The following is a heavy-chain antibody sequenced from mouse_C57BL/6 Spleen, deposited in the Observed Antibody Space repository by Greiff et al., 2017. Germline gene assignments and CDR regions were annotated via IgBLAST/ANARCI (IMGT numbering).Heavy chain of an antibody. Sequence: QLQLKESGAELAKPGASVTLSCKASGYTFTSYWMHWVKQRPGQGLEWIGYINPSSGYTKYNQKFKDKATLTADKSSSTAYMQLRSLTYDDSAVYYCARGGDYGAMDYWGQGTSVTVSS. CDR1: GYTFTSYW. J-gene: IGHJ4*01. V-gene: IGHV1-7*01. CDR2: INPSSGYT. CDR3: ARGGDYGAMDY. D-gene: IGHD1-1*01.